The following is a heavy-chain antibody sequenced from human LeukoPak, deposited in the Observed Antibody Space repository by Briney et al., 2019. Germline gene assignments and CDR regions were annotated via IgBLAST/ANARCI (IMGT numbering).Heavy chain of an antibody. V-gene: IGHV1-2*04. CDR2: INPNSGGT. CDR1: GYTFTGYY. J-gene: IGHJ4*02. D-gene: IGHD6-19*01. Sequence: ASVKVSCKASGYTFTGYYMHWVRQAPGQGLEWMGWINPNSGGTNYAQKFQGWVTMTRDTSISTAYMELSSLRSEDTAVYYCAGGRSGWYVYFDYWGQGTLVTVPS. CDR3: AGGRSGWYVYFDY.